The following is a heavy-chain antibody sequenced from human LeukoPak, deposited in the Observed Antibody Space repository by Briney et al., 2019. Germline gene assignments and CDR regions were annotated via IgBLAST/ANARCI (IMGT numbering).Heavy chain of an antibody. V-gene: IGHV3-30*02. CDR1: GFTFSSYG. J-gene: IGHJ4*02. D-gene: IGHD3-22*01. CDR3: AKDYYDSSGYQRSGY. Sequence: GGSLRLSCAASGFTFSSYGMHCVRQAPGKGLEWVAFIRYDGSNKYYADSVKGRFTISRDNSKNTLYLQMNSLRAEDTAVYYCAKDYYDSSGYQRSGYWGQGTLLTVSS. CDR2: IRYDGSNK.